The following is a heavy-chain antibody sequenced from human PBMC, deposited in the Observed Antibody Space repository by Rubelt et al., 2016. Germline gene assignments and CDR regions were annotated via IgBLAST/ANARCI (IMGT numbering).Heavy chain of an antibody. V-gene: IGHV2-5*01. J-gene: IGHJ5*02. CDR2: IYWNDDK. CDR1: GFSLSTSGVS. Sequence: QITLKESGPTLVKPTQTLTLTCTFSGFSLSTSGVSVGWIRQPPGKALEWLALIYWNDDKHYSPSLKSRLTVTKATSKNQTVLKMTNMDPVETSTYYCAHRGRTGVGFDPWGQGTLVTVST. CDR3: AHRGRTGVGFDP.